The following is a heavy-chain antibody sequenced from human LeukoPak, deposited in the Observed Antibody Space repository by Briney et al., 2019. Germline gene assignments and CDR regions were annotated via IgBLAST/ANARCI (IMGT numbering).Heavy chain of an antibody. CDR2: IYYTGST. CDR3: ARHVGRTWHDPFDI. CDR1: SASITSSDYY. Sequence: SETLSLTCTVSSASITSSDYYWGWIRQPPGKGLEWIGSIYYTGSTYYNPSLTSRVTMSVDTSKNQFSLKLSSVTATDTAVYYCARHVGRTWHDPFDIWGQGTMVTVSP. V-gene: IGHV4-39*01. J-gene: IGHJ3*02.